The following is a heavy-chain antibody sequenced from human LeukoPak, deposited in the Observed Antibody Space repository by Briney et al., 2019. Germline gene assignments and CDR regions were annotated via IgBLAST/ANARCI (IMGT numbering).Heavy chain of an antibody. Sequence: GALRLFCAASGFPLSRFWMKLGRQAPGKGLEGVANIKQDGSEKFYVDSVKGRFTISRDNAKNSLYLQMNSLRADDTAVYYCASLGNWGQGTLVTVSS. CDR1: GFPLSRFW. D-gene: IGHD1-1*01. J-gene: IGHJ4*02. V-gene: IGHV3-7*01. CDR3: ASLGN. CDR2: IKQDGSEK.